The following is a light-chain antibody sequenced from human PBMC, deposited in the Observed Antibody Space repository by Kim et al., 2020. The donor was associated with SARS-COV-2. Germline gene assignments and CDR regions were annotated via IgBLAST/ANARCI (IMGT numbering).Light chain of an antibody. Sequence: DIQMTQSPSSLSASVGDRVTITCRASQSISTYLNWFQQRPGKAPKLLIYGSSSLQSGVPSRFSGSGSGTDFTLTITCLQPEDFASYYCQQTYSTPYTFGQGTKLEIK. CDR2: GSS. CDR1: QSISTY. V-gene: IGKV1-39*01. CDR3: QQTYSTPYT. J-gene: IGKJ2*01.